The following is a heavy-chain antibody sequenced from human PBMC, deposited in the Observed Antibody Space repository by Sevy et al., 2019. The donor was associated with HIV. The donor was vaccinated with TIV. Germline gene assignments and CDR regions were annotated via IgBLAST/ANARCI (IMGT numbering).Heavy chain of an antibody. Sequence: GSLRLSCAASGFSFSSYAMNWVRQAPGKGLEWGSTIFGSGDVTYYADSVKGRFTISRDKSKNTLYLQMHSLRAEDRAVYYCAGARYDTSGSFDAFDIWGQGTMVTVSS. CDR2: IFGSGDVT. CDR3: AGARYDTSGSFDAFDI. J-gene: IGHJ3*02. D-gene: IGHD3-22*01. V-gene: IGHV3-23*01. CDR1: GFSFSSYA.